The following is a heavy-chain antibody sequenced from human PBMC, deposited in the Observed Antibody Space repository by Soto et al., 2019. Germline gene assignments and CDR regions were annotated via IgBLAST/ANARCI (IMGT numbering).Heavy chain of an antibody. V-gene: IGHV4-30-4*01. CDR2: IYDGGST. Sequence: SETLSLTCSVSGGSISNVNYCWSWIRQPPDKGLEWIGHIYDGGSTYNNPSLTSRVTISVDKSKNHFSLKLSSVTAADTAVYYCARHLSRFDPWGQGTLVTVSS. CDR3: ARHLSRFDP. J-gene: IGHJ5*02. CDR1: GGSISNVNYC.